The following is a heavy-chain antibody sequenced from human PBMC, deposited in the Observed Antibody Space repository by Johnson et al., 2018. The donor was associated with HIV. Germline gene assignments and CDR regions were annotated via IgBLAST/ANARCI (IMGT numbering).Heavy chain of an antibody. CDR1: GFTFSSYG. J-gene: IGHJ3*02. V-gene: IGHV3-33*01. CDR2: IWYDGSNK. CDR3: ARYSSGWYGAFDI. D-gene: IGHD6-19*01. Sequence: QLVESGGGVVQPGRSLRLSCAASGFTFSSYGMHWVRQAPGKGLEWVAVIWYDGSNKYYADSVKGRFTISRDNSKNTLYLQMNSLRAEDTAVYYCARYSSGWYGAFDIWGQGTMVTVSS.